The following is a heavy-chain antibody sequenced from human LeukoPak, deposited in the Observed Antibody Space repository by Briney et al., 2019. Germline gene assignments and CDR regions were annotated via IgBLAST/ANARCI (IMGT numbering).Heavy chain of an antibody. Sequence: SGGSLRLSCAASGFAFSSYNMNWVRQAPGKGLEWVSYIGRSGSPIYYADSVKGRFTISRDNAKNSLCLQMNSLRDEDTAVYYCARDSGSGWTVDYWGKGNLVTVSS. CDR1: GFAFSSYN. CDR3: ARDSGSGWTVDY. V-gene: IGHV3-48*02. D-gene: IGHD6-19*01. J-gene: IGHJ4*02. CDR2: IGRSGSPI.